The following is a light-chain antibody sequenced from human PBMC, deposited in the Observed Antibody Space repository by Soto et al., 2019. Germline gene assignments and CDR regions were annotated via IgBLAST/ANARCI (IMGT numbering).Light chain of an antibody. V-gene: IGLV2-14*01. CDR2: DVS. Sequence: QSVLTQPASVSGSPGQWITISCTGTSSDVGGYNYVSWYQQHPGKAPKLMIYDVSNRPSGVSNRFSGSKSGNTASLTISGLQVEDEADYYCSSYTSSSLYVFGTGTKVTVL. J-gene: IGLJ1*01. CDR1: SSDVGGYNY. CDR3: SSYTSSSLYV.